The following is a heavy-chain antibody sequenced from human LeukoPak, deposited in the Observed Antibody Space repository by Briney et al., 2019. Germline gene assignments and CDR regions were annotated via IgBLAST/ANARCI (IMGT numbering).Heavy chain of an antibody. V-gene: IGHV3-23*01. CDR1: GFTFSSYA. D-gene: IGHD2-15*01. CDR2: ISGSGGRT. J-gene: IGHJ4*02. Sequence: GGSLRLSCAASGFTFSSYAMSWVRQAPGKGLEWVSAISGSGGRTYYADSVKGRFTISRDNSKKTLYLQMNSLRAEETAVYYCAKKDCSGGSCYSIQNWGQGTLVTVSS. CDR3: AKKDCSGGSCYSIQN.